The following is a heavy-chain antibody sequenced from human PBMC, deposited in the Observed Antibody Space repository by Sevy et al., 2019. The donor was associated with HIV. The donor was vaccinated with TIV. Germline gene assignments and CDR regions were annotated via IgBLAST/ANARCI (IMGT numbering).Heavy chain of an antibody. V-gene: IGHV3-7*01. CDR3: ARDGLRIVGASENGFDP. D-gene: IGHD3-3*01. J-gene: IGHJ5*02. CDR2: IKQDGSEK. CDR1: GFTFSSYW. Sequence: GGSLRLSCAASGFTFSSYWMSWVRQAPGKGLEWVANIKQDGSEKYYVDSVKGRFTISRDNAKNSLYLQMNSLRAEDTAVYYCARDGLRIVGASENGFDPWGQGTLVTVSS.